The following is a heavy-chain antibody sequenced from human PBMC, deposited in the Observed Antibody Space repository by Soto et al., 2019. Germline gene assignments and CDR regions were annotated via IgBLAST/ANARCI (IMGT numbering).Heavy chain of an antibody. Sequence: ASVKVSCKTSGYTFTSYGISWVRQAPGQGLEWMGWISAYNGNTNYAQKLQGRVTMTTDTSTSTAYMELRSLRSDDTAVYYCARDQISQLNSLSGGYGYCGAGTLVTVSS. CDR2: ISAYNGNT. D-gene: IGHD1-1*01. V-gene: IGHV1-18*01. J-gene: IGHJ4*02. CDR3: ARDQISQLNSLSGGYGY. CDR1: GYTFTSYG.